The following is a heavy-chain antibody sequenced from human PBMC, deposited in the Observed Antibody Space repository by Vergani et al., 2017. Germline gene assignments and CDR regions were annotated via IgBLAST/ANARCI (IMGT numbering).Heavy chain of an antibody. Sequence: EVQLVESGGGLVQPGGSLRLSCAASGFTFSSYDMHWVRPATGKGLEWVSAIGTAGDTYYPGSVKGRFTISRDNAKNSLYLQMNSLRAEDTAVYYCARDVYGDYVWDTGFFDYWGQGTLVTVSS. CDR1: GFTFSSYD. D-gene: IGHD4-17*01. CDR3: ARDVYGDYVWDTGFFDY. CDR2: IGTAGDT. V-gene: IGHV3-13*04. J-gene: IGHJ4*02.